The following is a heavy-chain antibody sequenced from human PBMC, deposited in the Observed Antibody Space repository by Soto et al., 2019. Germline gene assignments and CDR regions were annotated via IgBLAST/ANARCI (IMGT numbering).Heavy chain of an antibody. V-gene: IGHV1-69*06. CDR3: ARDPGRSSNRWRVRQVADGDYYVMDV. J-gene: IGHJ6*02. Sequence: SVKVWYKATGGRFSSDAISLARQAPGPGPERSGRPIPIFGTTKYAQKFQGRVTIIADTSTTTAYLELSSLRSEDTAIYYCARDPGRSSNRWRVRQVADGDYYVMDVWGQGTTFTLSS. CDR2: PIPIFGTT. CDR1: GGRFSSDA. D-gene: IGHD2-2*01.